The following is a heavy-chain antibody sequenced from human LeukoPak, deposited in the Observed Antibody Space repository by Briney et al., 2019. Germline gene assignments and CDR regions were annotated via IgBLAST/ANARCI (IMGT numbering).Heavy chain of an antibody. Sequence: SETLSLTCTVSGGSISSYYWSWIRQPPGKGLEWIGYIYYSGSTNYNPSLKSRVTISVDTSKNQFSLKLSSVTTADTAVYYCARDAGYSSGYYYDYWGQGTLVTVPS. V-gene: IGHV4-59*01. J-gene: IGHJ4*02. CDR3: ARDAGYSSGYYYDY. CDR2: IYYSGST. CDR1: GGSISSYY. D-gene: IGHD3-22*01.